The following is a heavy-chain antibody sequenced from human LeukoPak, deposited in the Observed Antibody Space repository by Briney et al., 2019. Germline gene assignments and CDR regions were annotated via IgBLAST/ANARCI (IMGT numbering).Heavy chain of an antibody. V-gene: IGHV5-51*01. CDR1: GCSFTSYW. CDR2: IYPGDSDT. Sequence: GESLKISCKGSGCSFTSYWIGWVRQMPEKGLEWMGIIYPGDSDTRYSPSFQGKVTISADKSISTAYLQWSRLKASDTAMYYCARHRGYCSSTNCYKNWFDPWGQGTLVTVSS. D-gene: IGHD2-2*02. J-gene: IGHJ5*02. CDR3: ARHRGYCSSTNCYKNWFDP.